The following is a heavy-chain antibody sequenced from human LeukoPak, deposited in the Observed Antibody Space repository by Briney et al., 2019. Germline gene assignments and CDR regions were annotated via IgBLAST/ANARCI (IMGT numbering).Heavy chain of an antibody. D-gene: IGHD6-19*01. CDR2: IVVGSGNT. V-gene: IGHV1-58*01. J-gene: IGHJ3*02. CDR3: AADSGVVVANDAFDI. CDR1: GFTFTSPA. Sequence: SVKVSCKASGFTFTSPAVQWVRQARGQRLEWIGWIVVGSGNTNYAQKFQERVTITRDMSTSTAYMELSSLRSEDTAVYYCAADSGVVVANDAFDIWGQGTMVTVSS.